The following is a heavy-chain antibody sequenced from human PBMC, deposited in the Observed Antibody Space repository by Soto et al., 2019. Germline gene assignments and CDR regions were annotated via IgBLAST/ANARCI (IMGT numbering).Heavy chain of an antibody. J-gene: IGHJ4*02. CDR1: GYTFTSYY. D-gene: IGHD2-15*01. CDR3: ARVEGSGADRGD. Sequence: QVVMVQSGAAVKKPGASVTLSCKTSGYTFTSYYVHWVRQAPGRGLEWMGLIRPDSGRTDYAQKFQGRVTMTRATPTTTVYMNLNNLRSDDTAVYYCARVEGSGADRGDWGQGTLITVSS. CDR2: IRPDSGRT. V-gene: IGHV1-46*03.